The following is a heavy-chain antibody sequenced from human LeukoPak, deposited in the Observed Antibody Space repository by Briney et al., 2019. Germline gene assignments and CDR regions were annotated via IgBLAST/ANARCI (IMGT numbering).Heavy chain of an antibody. J-gene: IGHJ4*02. CDR1: GFTFSSYS. V-gene: IGHV3-21*01. D-gene: IGHD3-16*02. Sequence: GGSLRLSCAASGFTFSSYSMNWVRQAPGKGLEWVSSISSSSYIYYADSVKGRFTISRDNAKNSLYLQMNSLRAEDTAVYYCAREGELSDNILDYWGQGTLVTVSS. CDR3: AREGELSDNILDY. CDR2: ISSSSYI.